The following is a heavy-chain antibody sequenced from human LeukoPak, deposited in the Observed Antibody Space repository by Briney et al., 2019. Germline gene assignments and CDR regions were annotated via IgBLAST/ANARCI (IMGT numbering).Heavy chain of an antibody. CDR2: ISSSSSAI. Sequence: PGGSLRLSCAASGFTFSSYNMNWVRQAPGKGLEWVSYISSSSSAIYYSDSVKGRFTISRDNAKNSLYLQMNSLRAEDMALYYCAKAVTIGRLDLDYWGQGTLVTVSS. D-gene: IGHD4-17*01. CDR3: AKAVTIGRLDLDY. V-gene: IGHV3-48*04. J-gene: IGHJ4*02. CDR1: GFTFSSYN.